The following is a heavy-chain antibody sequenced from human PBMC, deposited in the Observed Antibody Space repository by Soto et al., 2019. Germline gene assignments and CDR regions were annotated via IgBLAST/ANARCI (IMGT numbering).Heavy chain of an antibody. D-gene: IGHD3-22*01. J-gene: IGHJ3*02. Sequence: GGSLRLSCAVSGFTFSSYDMHWVRQAPGKGLEWVAVISYDGSNKYYADSVKGRFTISRDNSKNTLYLQMNSLRAEDTAVYYCAKDGPYDTTLGAFDIWGQGTMVTVSS. V-gene: IGHV3-30*18. CDR2: ISYDGSNK. CDR1: GFTFSSYD. CDR3: AKDGPYDTTLGAFDI.